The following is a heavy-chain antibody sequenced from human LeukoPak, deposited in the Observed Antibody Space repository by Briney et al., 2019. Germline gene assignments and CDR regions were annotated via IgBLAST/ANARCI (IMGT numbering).Heavy chain of an antibody. CDR3: AEEVGNTYPTFDY. CDR1: GFTFCNYV. D-gene: IGHD1-26*01. V-gene: IGHV3-23*01. Sequence: GGSLRLSCAASGFTFCNYVMSWVRQAPGEGLEWGSSISGSGGSTYYADSVKGRFTISRDNSKNTLYLQMNSLRVEDTAVYYCAEEVGNTYPTFDYWGQGALVTVS. J-gene: IGHJ4*02. CDR2: ISGSGGST.